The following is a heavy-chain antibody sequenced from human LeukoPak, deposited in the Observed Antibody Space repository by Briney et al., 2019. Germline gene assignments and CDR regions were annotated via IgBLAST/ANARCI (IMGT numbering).Heavy chain of an antibody. J-gene: IGHJ4*02. V-gene: IGHV3-23*01. CDR1: GFTFSSYA. Sequence: PGGSLRLSCAASGFTFSSYAMSWVRQAPGKGLGWVSAISGSGGSTYYADSVKGRFTISRDNSKNTLYLQMNSLRAEDTAVYYCEKVRPKYGSSSGNFDSWARGPLVPASS. D-gene: IGHD6-6*01. CDR3: EKVRPKYGSSSGNFDS. CDR2: ISGSGGST.